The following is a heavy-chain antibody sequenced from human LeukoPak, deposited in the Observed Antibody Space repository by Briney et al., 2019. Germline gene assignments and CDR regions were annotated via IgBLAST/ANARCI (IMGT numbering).Heavy chain of an antibody. CDR2: ISAYNGNT. Sequence: ASVKVSCKASGYTFTSYGISWVRQAPGQGLEWMGWISAYNGNTNYAQKLQGRVTMTTDTSTSTAYMELRSLRSDDTAVYYCAMAFGELLPDPLRYYYYGMDVWGQGTTVTVSS. CDR1: GYTFTSYG. J-gene: IGHJ6*02. D-gene: IGHD3-10*01. V-gene: IGHV1-18*01. CDR3: AMAFGELLPDPLRYYYYGMDV.